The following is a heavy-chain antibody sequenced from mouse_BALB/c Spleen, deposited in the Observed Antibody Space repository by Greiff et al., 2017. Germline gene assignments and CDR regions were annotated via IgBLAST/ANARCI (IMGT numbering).Heavy chain of an antibody. D-gene: IGHD2-14*01. CDR2: IRSGGST. Sequence: EVKVVESGGGLVKPGGSLKLSCAASGFTFSSYAMSWVRQTPEKRLEWVASIRSGGSTYYPDSVKGRFTISRDNARNILYLQMSSLRSEDTAMYYCARGGVRLGDYAMDYWGQGTSVTVSS. CDR3: ARGGVRLGDYAMDY. CDR1: GFTFSSYA. J-gene: IGHJ4*01. V-gene: IGHV5-6-5*01.